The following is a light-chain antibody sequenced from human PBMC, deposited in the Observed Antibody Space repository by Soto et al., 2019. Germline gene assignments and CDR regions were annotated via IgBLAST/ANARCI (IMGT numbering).Light chain of an antibody. Sequence: AIQMTHSPSSLSASVGDRVTITCRASQGIRNDLDWFQQKPGKAPKLLIYAASNLQSGVPARFSGSGSGTDFTLTISSLQPEDFATYYCLQKYFYPLTFGPGIKVEIX. CDR2: AAS. V-gene: IGKV1-6*01. CDR3: LQKYFYPLT. J-gene: IGKJ3*01. CDR1: QGIRND.